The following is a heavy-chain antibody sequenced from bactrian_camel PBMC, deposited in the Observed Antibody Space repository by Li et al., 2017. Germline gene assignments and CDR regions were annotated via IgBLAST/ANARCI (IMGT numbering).Heavy chain of an antibody. CDR2: ICPGSRT. CDR3: AAPEMGWAELWSPSDFDY. Sequence: HVQLVESGGGSVQAGGSLRLSCAAYGYTRSDNCMAWFRQRPGNGREGVASICPGSRTSYGEFVEGRFTISRDNAQNTAYLYLQMNDLKFEDTAMYYCAAPEMGWAELWSPSDFDYRGHGTQVTVS. J-gene: IGHJ6*01. V-gene: IGHV3S1*01. D-gene: IGHD5*01. CDR1: GYTRSDNC.